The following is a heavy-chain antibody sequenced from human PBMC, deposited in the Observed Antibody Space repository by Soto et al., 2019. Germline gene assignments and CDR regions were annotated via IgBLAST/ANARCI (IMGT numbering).Heavy chain of an antibody. CDR3: AHSPDEDSSSSGICSFDP. D-gene: IGHD6-6*01. CDR1: GSSLSTSGLG. J-gene: IGHJ5*02. V-gene: IGHV2-5*02. CDR2: IYWDDDK. Sequence: QITLKESGPTLVKPTQPLTLTCTFSGSSLSTSGLGVGWIRQPPGKALEWLALIYWDDDKRYSPSPKSRLAITKDTSKNQVVLTMPYMDPVDTATYYGAHSPDEDSSSSGICSFDPGGQGTLVTVSS.